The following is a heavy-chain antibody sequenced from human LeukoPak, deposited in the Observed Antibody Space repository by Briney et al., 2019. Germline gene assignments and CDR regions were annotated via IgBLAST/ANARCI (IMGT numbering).Heavy chain of an antibody. CDR2: ISSSSSTI. CDR3: ARLDSSGYYQRDY. D-gene: IGHD3-22*01. J-gene: IGHJ4*02. Sequence: GGSLRLSCAASGLTFSSYSMNWVRQAPGKGLEWVSYISSSSSTIYYADSVKGRFTISRDNAKNSLYLQMNSLRAEDTAVYYCARLDSSGYYQRDYWGQGTLVTVSS. CDR1: GLTFSSYS. V-gene: IGHV3-48*01.